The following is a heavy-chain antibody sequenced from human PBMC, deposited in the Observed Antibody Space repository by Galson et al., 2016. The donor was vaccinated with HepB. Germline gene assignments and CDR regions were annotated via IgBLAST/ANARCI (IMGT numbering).Heavy chain of an antibody. J-gene: IGHJ4*02. CDR1: GFTFSDYA. Sequence: SLRLSCAASGFTFSDYAMSWVRQAPGKGLEWVSAISGSGLGTHYADSVWGRLTISRDKSKNTLYLHMIGLRAEDTALYYCAKDRSVVVIPYFDSWGQGTLVSVSS. CDR3: AKDRSVVVIPYFDS. D-gene: IGHD2-21*01. V-gene: IGHV3-23*01. CDR2: ISGSGLGT.